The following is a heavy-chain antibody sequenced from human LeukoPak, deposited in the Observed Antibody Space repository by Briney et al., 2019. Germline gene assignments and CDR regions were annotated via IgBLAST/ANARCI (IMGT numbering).Heavy chain of an antibody. J-gene: IGHJ4*02. CDR2: IIPIFGTA. V-gene: IGHV1-69*05. Sequence: GAPVKVTCKASGATFSSYAISWVRQAPGQGLEWMGGIIPIFGTANYAQKFQGRVTITTDESTSTAYMELSSLRSEDTAVYYCATSGTMVRGVHFDYWGQGILVTVYS. CDR1: GATFSSYA. D-gene: IGHD3-10*01. CDR3: ATSGTMVRGVHFDY.